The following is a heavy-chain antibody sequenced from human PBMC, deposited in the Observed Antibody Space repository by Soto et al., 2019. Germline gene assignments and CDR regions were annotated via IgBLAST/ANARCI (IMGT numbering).Heavy chain of an antibody. V-gene: IGHV3-23*01. CDR3: ANDGYCRGGGCYAYTGRMY. J-gene: IGHJ4*02. D-gene: IGHD2-15*01. Sequence: EWVSAISGSGGSTYYADSVKGRFTISRDNSKNTLYLQMNSLRAEDTAVYNCANDGYCRGGGCYAYTGRMYWGQGTQVSV. CDR2: ISGSGGST.